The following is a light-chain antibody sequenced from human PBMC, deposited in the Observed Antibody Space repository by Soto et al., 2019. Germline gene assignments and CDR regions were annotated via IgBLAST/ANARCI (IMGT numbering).Light chain of an antibody. CDR2: DVS. V-gene: IGLV2-11*01. J-gene: IGLJ2*01. Sequence: QSVLTQPRSVSGSPGQSVTISCTGTSSDVGGYNYVSWYQQHPGRAPKLMIYDVSKRPSGVPDRFSGSKSGKTASLTISGLQAVDEADYYCCSYAGSYTLLFAGGTKLTVL. CDR1: SSDVGGYNY. CDR3: CSYAGSYTLL.